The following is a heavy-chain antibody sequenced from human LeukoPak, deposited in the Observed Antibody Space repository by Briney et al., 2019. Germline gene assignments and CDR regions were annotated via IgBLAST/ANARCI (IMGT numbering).Heavy chain of an antibody. Sequence: SETLSLTCALYVGSLSGFFWRWLRRPPEGGRVWLGEINHTGSTNYNPSLKSRETISVDTSKKQFSLKVSSVTDADRAVYYCARSKDYVWGTYRWALGYWGQGTLGIVSS. CDR1: VGSLSGFF. CDR2: INHTGST. CDR3: ARSKDYVWGTYRWALGY. J-gene: IGHJ4*02. D-gene: IGHD3-16*02. V-gene: IGHV4-34*01.